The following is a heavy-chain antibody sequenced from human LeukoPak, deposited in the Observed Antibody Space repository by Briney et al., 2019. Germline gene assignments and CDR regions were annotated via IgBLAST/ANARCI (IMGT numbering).Heavy chain of an antibody. CDR2: LIWNGGSM. J-gene: IGHJ6*03. CDR3: ARVSNYYGSGSYSYYYYMDV. V-gene: IGHV3-9*01. CDR1: GFTFNDYA. Sequence: GGSLRLSCAASGFTFNDYAMHWVRQAPGKGLEWVSGLIWNGGSMGYADSVKGRFTISRDNAKNSLYLQMNSLRAEDTALYHCARVSNYYGSGSYSYYYYMDVWGKGTTVTISS. D-gene: IGHD3-10*01.